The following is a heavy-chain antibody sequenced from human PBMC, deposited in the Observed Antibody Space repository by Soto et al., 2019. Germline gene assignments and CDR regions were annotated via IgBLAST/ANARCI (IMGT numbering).Heavy chain of an antibody. CDR1: GGSVTSDEDY. J-gene: IGHJ4*02. CDR3: ATESGSTYGSFDY. V-gene: IGHV4-30-4*01. D-gene: IGHD5-18*01. Sequence: SETLSLTCTVSGGSVTSDEDYWSWIRQSPGKGLEWIGYISNSGSTGYNPSLKTRLSMSVDRSKNQFTLRLTSVTAADTAVYFCATESGSTYGSFDYWGQGTQVTVFS. CDR2: ISNSGST.